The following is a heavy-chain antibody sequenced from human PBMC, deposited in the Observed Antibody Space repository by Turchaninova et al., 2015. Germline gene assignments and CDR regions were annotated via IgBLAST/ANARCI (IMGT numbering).Heavy chain of an antibody. D-gene: IGHD1-26*01. Sequence: QVRLQEAGTGLGKRLWTHAPPPSVPGGSITSYYWIWSRQPTGQGLEVIGRLHHSGATNYNPSLGGRLTISVDKSKNQCSLKLNSVTAADTAVYYCARDHQVGGTTEGFDYWGQGVLVTVSS. CDR1: GGSITSYY. CDR2: LHHSGAT. J-gene: IGHJ4*02. V-gene: IGHV4-4*07. CDR3: ARDHQVGGTTEGFDY.